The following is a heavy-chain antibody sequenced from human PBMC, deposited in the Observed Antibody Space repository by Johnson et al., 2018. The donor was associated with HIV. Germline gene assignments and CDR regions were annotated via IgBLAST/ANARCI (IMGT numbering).Heavy chain of an antibody. Sequence: VQLVESGGGVVQPGRSLRLSCAASGFTFSSYGIHWVRQAPGKGLEWVAVISYDGSNKYYADSVKGRFTISRDNSKKTLYLQMNSLRTEDTAVYYCAKDRVDAVVVHDAFAIWGQGTMVTVSS. CDR1: GFTFSSYG. V-gene: IGHV3-30*18. CDR3: AKDRVDAVVVHDAFAI. D-gene: IGHD3-22*01. J-gene: IGHJ3*02. CDR2: ISYDGSNK.